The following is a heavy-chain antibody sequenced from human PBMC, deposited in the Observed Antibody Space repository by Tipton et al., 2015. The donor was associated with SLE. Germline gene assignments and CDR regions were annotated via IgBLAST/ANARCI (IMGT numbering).Heavy chain of an antibody. CDR2: IYYSGST. D-gene: IGHD5-18*01. Sequence: TLSLTCTVSGGSISSYYWSWIRQPPGKGLEWIGYIYYSGSTNYNPSLKSRVTISVDTSKNQFSLKLNSVTAADTAVYYCARGGYSYGYWGQGTLVTVSS. CDR1: GGSISSYY. J-gene: IGHJ4*02. CDR3: ARGGYSYGY. V-gene: IGHV4-59*01.